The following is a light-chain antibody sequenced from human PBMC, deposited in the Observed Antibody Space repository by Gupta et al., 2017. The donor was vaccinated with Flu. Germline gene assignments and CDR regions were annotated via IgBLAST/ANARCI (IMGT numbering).Light chain of an antibody. J-gene: IGLJ1*01. V-gene: IGLV1-44*01. CDR3: ATWDDSLNGRV. CDR2: GNF. CDR1: TSNIGSNA. Sequence: QSVLTQSPSASETPGQRVTIFCSGRTSNIGSNAVNWYQQLPGTAPKLLIYGNFHRPSGVPDRISGSKSGTSASLVISGLQSEDGADYYCATWDDSLNGRVFGPGTKVTVL.